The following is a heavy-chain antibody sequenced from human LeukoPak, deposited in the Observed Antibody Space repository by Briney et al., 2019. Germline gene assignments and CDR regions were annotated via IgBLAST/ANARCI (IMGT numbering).Heavy chain of an antibody. CDR3: ARGGYIYGYYSYYYMDV. J-gene: IGHJ6*03. V-gene: IGHV4-4*07. Sequence: SETLSLTCTVSGGSISSYYWSWIRQPAGKGLEWIGRIYTSGSTNYNPSLKSRVTMSVDTSKNQFSLKLSSVTAADTAVYYCARGGYIYGYYSYYYMDVWGKGTTVTISS. CDR2: IYTSGST. D-gene: IGHD5-18*01. CDR1: GGSISSYY.